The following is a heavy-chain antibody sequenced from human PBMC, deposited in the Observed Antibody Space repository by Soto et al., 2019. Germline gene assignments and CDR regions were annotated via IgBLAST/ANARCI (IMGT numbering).Heavy chain of an antibody. CDR2: IYPGDSDT. V-gene: IGHV5-51*01. D-gene: IGHD5-18*01. CDR1: GYSFTTYW. CDR3: ARQRSYGNYYYHYDVMDV. Sequence: LGESLKISCKGSGYSFTTYWIGWVRQMPWKGLEWMGIIYPGDSDTRYSPSFQGQVTISADKSISTAYLQWSSLKASDTAMYYCARQRSYGNYYYHYDVMDVWAQGTTVTVSS. J-gene: IGHJ6*02.